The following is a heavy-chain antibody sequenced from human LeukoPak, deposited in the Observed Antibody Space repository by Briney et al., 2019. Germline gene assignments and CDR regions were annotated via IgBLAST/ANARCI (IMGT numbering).Heavy chain of an antibody. Sequence: GGSLRLSCAAAGFTFSRYWMHWVRQAPGKGLLCVSRITSDGSSTSYADSVRGRFTISRDNAKNTVYLQMNSLTAEDTAVYYCARDLTGAVFDFWGQGTLVTVSS. CDR2: ITSDGSST. J-gene: IGHJ4*02. CDR3: ARDLTGAVFDF. D-gene: IGHD1-26*01. V-gene: IGHV3-74*01. CDR1: GFTFSRYW.